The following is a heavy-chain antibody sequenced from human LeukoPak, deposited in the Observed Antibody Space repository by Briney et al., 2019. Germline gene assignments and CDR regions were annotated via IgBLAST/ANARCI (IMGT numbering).Heavy chain of an antibody. D-gene: IGHD3-22*01. CDR2: IRYDGSNK. CDR3: AKDSQPYYYDPHYFDY. J-gene: IGHJ4*02. V-gene: IGHV3-30*02. CDR1: VFSFSSYG. Sequence: GGSLRLSCAASVFSFSSYGIHWVRQAPGKGLECVAFIRYDGSNKYYADSVKGRFTISRDNSKNTLYLQMNSLRGEDTAVYYCAKDSQPYYYDPHYFDYWGQGTLVTVTS.